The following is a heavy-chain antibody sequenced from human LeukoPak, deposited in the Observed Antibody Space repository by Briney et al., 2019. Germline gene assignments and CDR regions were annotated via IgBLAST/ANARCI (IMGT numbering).Heavy chain of an antibody. D-gene: IGHD6-19*01. CDR2: ISYDGSNK. V-gene: IGHV3-30*18. CDR3: AKVGAVAGMCFDY. J-gene: IGHJ4*02. Sequence: AGGSLRLSCAASGFTFSSYGMHWVRQAPGKGLEWVAVISYDGSNKYYADSVKGRFTISRDNSKNTLYLQMNSLRAEDTAVYYCAKVGAVAGMCFDYWGQGTLVTVSS. CDR1: GFTFSSYG.